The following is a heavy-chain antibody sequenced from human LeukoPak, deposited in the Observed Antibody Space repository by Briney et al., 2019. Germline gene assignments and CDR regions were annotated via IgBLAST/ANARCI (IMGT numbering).Heavy chain of an antibody. CDR2: NKHVGSN. CDR1: GESFTDCF. Sequence: SETLSLTCGVYGESFTDCFWSWVRQPPGKRLEWVGENKHVGSNNYNPSLKSRVTLSVDKSTNQVSLNLTSVTVADTAVYYCARRLIIRGRFNVRGQGTLVTVSS. V-gene: IGHV4-34*01. D-gene: IGHD3-10*01. J-gene: IGHJ4*02. CDR3: ARRLIIRGRFNV.